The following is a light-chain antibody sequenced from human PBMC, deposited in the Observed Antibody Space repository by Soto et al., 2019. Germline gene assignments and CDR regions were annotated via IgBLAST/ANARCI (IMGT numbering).Light chain of an antibody. V-gene: IGLV1-44*01. CDR1: SSNIGSNT. Sequence: QAVLTQPPSASGTPGQRVTVSCSGSSSNIGSNTVNWYQQLPGTAPKLLIYSNNQRPSGVPDRFSGSKSGTSASLAISRLQSEDEADYYCAAWDDSLNSYVFGTGTKLTVL. CDR3: AAWDDSLNSYV. CDR2: SNN. J-gene: IGLJ1*01.